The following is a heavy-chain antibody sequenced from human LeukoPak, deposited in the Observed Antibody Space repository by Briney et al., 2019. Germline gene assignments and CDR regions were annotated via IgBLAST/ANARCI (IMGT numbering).Heavy chain of an antibody. CDR1: GGSFSGYY. V-gene: IGHV4-34*01. CDR3: ARGRRVNYGSGSYYSS. J-gene: IGHJ5*02. CDR2: INHSGST. D-gene: IGHD3-10*01. Sequence: TSGTLSLTCAVYGGSFSGYYWSWIRQPPGKGLEWIGEINHSGSTNYNPSLKSRVTISVDTSKNQFSLKLSSVTAADTAVYYCARGRRVNYGSGSYYSSWGQGTLVTVSS.